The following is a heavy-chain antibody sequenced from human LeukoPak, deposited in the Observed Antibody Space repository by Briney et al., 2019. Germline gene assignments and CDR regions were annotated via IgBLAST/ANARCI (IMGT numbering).Heavy chain of an antibody. CDR3: AKHYGSGTYYNYLDY. V-gene: IGHV3-23*01. CDR2: ISSNGGGT. D-gene: IGHD3-10*01. J-gene: IGHJ4*02. CDR1: GFTFSGYA. Sequence: PGGSLRLSCAASGFTFSGYAMSWVRRAPGKGLEWVSAISSNGGGTFYADSVKGQFTISRDNSQNTLYLQMNSLRAEDTAIYYCAKHYGSGTYYNYLDYWGQGTLVTVSS.